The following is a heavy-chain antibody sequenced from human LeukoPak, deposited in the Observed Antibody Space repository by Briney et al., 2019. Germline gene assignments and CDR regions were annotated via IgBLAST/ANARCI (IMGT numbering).Heavy chain of an antibody. CDR1: GGSISSYY. CDR2: IYYTGST. J-gene: IGHJ5*02. D-gene: IGHD3-16*01. CDR3: ARLMGGRWFDP. V-gene: IGHV4-59*08. Sequence: SETLSLTCTVSGGSISSYYWSWIRQPPGKGLEWIGYIYYTGSTNYNSSLKSRVTISVDTSKNQFSLKLSSVTAADTAVYYCARLMGGRWFDPWGQGTLDTVSS.